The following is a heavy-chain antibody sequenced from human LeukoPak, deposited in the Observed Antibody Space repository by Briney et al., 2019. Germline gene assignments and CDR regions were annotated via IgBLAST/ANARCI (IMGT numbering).Heavy chain of an antibody. J-gene: IGHJ4*02. CDR1: GFSFSAYG. Sequence: GGSLRLSCAASGFSFSAYGMNWVRQAPGKGLEWVSCISRSGAYIYYADSVKGRYTISRDNAKNSVYLQMNSLRAEDTAVYYCASPSSYGDYYFGYWGQGTLVTVSS. CDR3: ASPSSYGDYYFGY. V-gene: IGHV3-21*01. CDR2: ISRSGAYI. D-gene: IGHD4-17*01.